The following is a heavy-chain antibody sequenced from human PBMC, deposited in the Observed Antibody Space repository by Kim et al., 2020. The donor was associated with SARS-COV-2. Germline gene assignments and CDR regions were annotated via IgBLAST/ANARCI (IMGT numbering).Heavy chain of an antibody. CDR2: IYYSGST. D-gene: IGHD6-19*01. Sequence: SETLSLTCTVSGGSISSYYWSWIRQPPGKGLEWIGYIYYSGSTNYNPSLKSRVTISVDTSKNQFSLKLSSVTAADTAVYYCARRKTSSGWDYYYYGMDVWGQGTTVTVSS. CDR3: ARRKTSSGWDYYYYGMDV. J-gene: IGHJ6*02. CDR1: GGSISSYY. V-gene: IGHV4-59*08.